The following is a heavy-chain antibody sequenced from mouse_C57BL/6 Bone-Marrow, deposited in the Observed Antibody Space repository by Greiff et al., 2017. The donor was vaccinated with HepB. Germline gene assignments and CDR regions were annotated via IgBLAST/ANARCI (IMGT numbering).Heavy chain of an antibody. V-gene: IGHV1-64*01. CDR3: ARSGSNYDY. J-gene: IGHJ2*01. Sequence: QVQLQQPGAELVKPGASVKLSCKASGYTFTSYWMHGVKQRPGQGLEWIGMIHPNSGSTNDNEKFKSKATLTVDKSSSTAYMQLSSLTSEDSAVYYCARSGSNYDYWGQGTTLTVSS. D-gene: IGHD2-5*01. CDR2: IHPNSGST. CDR1: GYTFTSYW.